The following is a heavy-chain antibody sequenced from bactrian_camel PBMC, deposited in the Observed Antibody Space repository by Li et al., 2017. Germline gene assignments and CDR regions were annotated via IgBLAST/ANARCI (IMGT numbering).Heavy chain of an antibody. J-gene: IGHJ6*01. D-gene: IGHD1*01. Sequence: VQLVESGGGSVQVGGTLRLSCEASGYTFGANCMGWFRQAPGKGREGLALIDSDGAAKYADSVRGRFIISQDSDKNTLYLQMNTLKPEDTAKYYCAVDRLCLPNWVGGKSDLGYWGQGTQVTVS. CDR1: GYTFGANC. V-gene: IGHV3S67*01. CDR2: IDSDGAA. CDR3: AVDRLCLPNWVGGKSDLGY.